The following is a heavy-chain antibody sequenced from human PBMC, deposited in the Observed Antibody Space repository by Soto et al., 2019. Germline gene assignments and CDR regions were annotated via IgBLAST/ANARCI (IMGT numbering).Heavy chain of an antibody. CDR1: GYTFTGYY. D-gene: IGHD3-9*01. CDR3: ATLNGIYDS. CDR2: INPNSGGR. J-gene: IGHJ4*02. V-gene: IGHV1-2*02. Sequence: QVQLVQSGAEVKKPGASVKVSCKASGYTFTGYYMHWVRQAPGQGLEWMGWINPNSGGRNYAQKFQGGVTMTRDTSISKAYMELSRLRSDDTAVYSCATLNGIYDSWGQGTLVTVSS.